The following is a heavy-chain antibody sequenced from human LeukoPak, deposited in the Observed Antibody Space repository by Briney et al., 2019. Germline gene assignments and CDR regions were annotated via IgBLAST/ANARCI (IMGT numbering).Heavy chain of an antibody. D-gene: IGHD6-19*01. CDR2: ITNRGDGT. CDR1: GFTFSNFD. J-gene: IGHJ4*02. V-gene: IGHV3-23*01. Sequence: SGGSLRLSCAASGFTFSNFDMGWVRQAPGKGLEWVSAITNRGDGTYFADSVKGRVTISRDNSKDTLYLQLNSLRADDTAVYYCAKDARRTSGWYHFDSWGQGTLVTVSS. CDR3: AKDARRTSGWYHFDS.